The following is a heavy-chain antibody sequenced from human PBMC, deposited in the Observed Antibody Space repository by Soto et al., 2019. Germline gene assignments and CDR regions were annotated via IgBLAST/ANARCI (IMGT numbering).Heavy chain of an antibody. D-gene: IGHD2-8*01. CDR3: ARVMYATWSSFDY. Sequence: EVQVVESGGGLLQPGGSLRLSCAASGFTFSSYEMTWVRQSPGRGLEWVSYITSGGTIYYADSVKGRFTISRDNAKNSLFLQMNSLRAEDTAVYYCARVMYATWSSFDYWGQGTLVTVSS. CDR1: GFTFSSYE. J-gene: IGHJ4*02. V-gene: IGHV3-48*03. CDR2: ITSGGTI.